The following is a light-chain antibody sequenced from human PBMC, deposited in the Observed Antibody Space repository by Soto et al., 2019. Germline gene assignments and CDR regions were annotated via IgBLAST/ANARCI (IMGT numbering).Light chain of an antibody. CDR2: EVT. J-gene: IGLJ1*01. Sequence: QSALTQPASVSGSPGQSITISCTGTSSDVGSHNFVSWYQQRPGKAPKLMIFEVTKRPSGVSSRFSASKSGNTASLTISGVQAEDEADYYCCSYAGTSNVFGTGTKVTVL. CDR3: CSYAGTSNV. V-gene: IGLV2-23*02. CDR1: SSDVGSHNF.